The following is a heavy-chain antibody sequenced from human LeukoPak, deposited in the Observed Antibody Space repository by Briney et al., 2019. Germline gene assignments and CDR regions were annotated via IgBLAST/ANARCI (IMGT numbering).Heavy chain of an antibody. CDR3: ARRGDSDFRID. CDR2: IYPDDSDT. CDR1: RHSFHSQW. J-gene: IGHJ4*02. V-gene: IGHV5-51*01. D-gene: IGHD2-21*02. Sequence: GESLKISCKGPRHSFHSQWIGWVRQMPGKGLEWMGIIYPDDSDTRYSPSFQGQVTISADKSISTAYLQWNSLEASDSAIYYCARRGDSDFRIDWGQRTLVTVSS.